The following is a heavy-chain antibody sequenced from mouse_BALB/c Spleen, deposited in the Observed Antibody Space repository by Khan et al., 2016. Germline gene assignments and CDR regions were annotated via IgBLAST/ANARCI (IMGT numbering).Heavy chain of an antibody. J-gene: IGHJ4*01. V-gene: IGHV1-7*01. CDR2: INPSTGYT. CDR1: GYTFTSHW. Sequence: QVQLQQSGAELAKPGASVKMSCKASGYTFTSHWMHWIKQRPGQGLEWIGYINPSTGYTEYSQKFKDKATLTADKSSSTDYMQLSSLTSEDSAVYSCTRVYYGYAMDYWGQGTSVTVSS. CDR3: TRVYYGYAMDY. D-gene: IGHD1-1*01.